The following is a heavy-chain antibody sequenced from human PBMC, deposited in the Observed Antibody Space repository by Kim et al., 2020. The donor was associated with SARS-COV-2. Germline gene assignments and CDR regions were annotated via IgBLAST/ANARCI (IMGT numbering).Heavy chain of an antibody. J-gene: IGHJ4*02. CDR3: ARDGYSYAPSAY. V-gene: IGHV4-34*01. Sequence: NYNPSLKSRVTISVDTSKNQFSLKLSSVTAADTAVYYCARDGYSYAPSAYWGQGTLVTVSS. D-gene: IGHD5-18*01.